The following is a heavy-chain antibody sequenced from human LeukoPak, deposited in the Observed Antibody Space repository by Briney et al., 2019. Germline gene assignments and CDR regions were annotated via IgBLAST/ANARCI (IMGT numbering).Heavy chain of an antibody. CDR1: GFTFSSYG. CDR3: VREREGSNSEH. D-gene: IGHD1-26*01. CDR2: IYSDGNT. J-gene: IGHJ1*01. Sequence: PGRSLRLSCAASGFTFSSYGMHWVRQAPGMGLEWVSTIYSDGNTYYPDSVKGRFTISRDGSKNTLYLRLNSLRTEDTAIYYCVREREGSNSEHWGQGTLVTVSS. V-gene: IGHV3-53*01.